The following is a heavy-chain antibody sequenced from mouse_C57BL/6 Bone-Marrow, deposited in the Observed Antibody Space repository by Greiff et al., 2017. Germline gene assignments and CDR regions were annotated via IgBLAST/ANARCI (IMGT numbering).Heavy chain of an antibody. CDR1: GFTFSSYG. CDR3: ARHFLYDGGTLDY. Sequence: EVHLVESGGDLVKPGGSLKLSCAASGFTFSSYGMSWVRQTPDKRLEWVATISSGGSYTYYPDSVKGRFTISRDKAKNTLYLQMSSLKSEDTAMYYCARHFLYDGGTLDYWGQGTTLTVSS. D-gene: IGHD2-13*01. J-gene: IGHJ2*01. CDR2: ISSGGSYT. V-gene: IGHV5-6*01.